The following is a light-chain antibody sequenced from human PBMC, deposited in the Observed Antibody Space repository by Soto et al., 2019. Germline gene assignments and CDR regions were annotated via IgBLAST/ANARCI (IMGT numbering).Light chain of an antibody. J-gene: IGLJ3*02. V-gene: IGLV1-47*01. CDR3: AAWDDSLSGRV. Sequence: QSVLTQPPSASGTPGQRVTISCSGSSSNIGSNYVYWYQQLPGTAPKLLIYRNNQRPSGVPGRFSGSKSGTSASLAINGLRYEHEDDYYCAAWDDSLSGRVFGGGTKLTVL. CDR1: SSNIGSNY. CDR2: RNN.